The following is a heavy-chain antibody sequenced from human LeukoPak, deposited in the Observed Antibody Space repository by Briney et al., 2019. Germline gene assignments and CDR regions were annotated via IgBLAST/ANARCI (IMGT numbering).Heavy chain of an antibody. J-gene: IGHJ5*02. CDR2: ISGGGERT. CDR3: GKDGGQYSSGPEFDP. V-gene: IGHV3-23*01. D-gene: IGHD6-19*01. CDR1: GIVFSNTA. Sequence: GGSLRLSCAASGIVFSNTAMNWARQSPGRGLEWVSAISGGGERTFYADSVKGRFTISRDNSKNMVYLQMNSLRADDTAIYYCGKDGGQYSSGPEFDPRGQGALVTVSS.